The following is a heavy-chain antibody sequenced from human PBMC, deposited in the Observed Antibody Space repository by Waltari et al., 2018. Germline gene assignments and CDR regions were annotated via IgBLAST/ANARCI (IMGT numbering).Heavy chain of an antibody. V-gene: IGHV1-69*01. D-gene: IGHD2-2*01. CDR1: GGTFGRLA. J-gene: IGHJ4*02. CDR2: IIPKIGAS. CDR3: ATDTSPPY. Sequence: QVQLVQSGAEVKKPGSSVKVSCNASGGTFGRLAISWVRQAAGEGLEWMGGIIPKIGASNYAQKFQGRVTITADDSTSIAYMEMSSLSFEDTAMYFCATDTSPPYWGQGTLVIVSS.